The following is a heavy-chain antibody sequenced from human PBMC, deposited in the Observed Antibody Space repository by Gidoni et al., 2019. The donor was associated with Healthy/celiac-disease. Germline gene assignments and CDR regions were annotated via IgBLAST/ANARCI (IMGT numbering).Heavy chain of an antibody. D-gene: IGHD4-17*01. CDR3: ARDSTVTPTS. CDR2: ISSSGSYI. Sequence: EVQLVESGGGLVKPGGSLRLSCAASGFTFSSYSMNWVRQAPGKGLEWVSSISSSGSYIYYADSVKGRFTISRDNAKNSLYLQMNSLRAEDTAVYYCARDSTVTPTSWGQGTLVTVSS. CDR1: GFTFSSYS. J-gene: IGHJ4*02. V-gene: IGHV3-21*01.